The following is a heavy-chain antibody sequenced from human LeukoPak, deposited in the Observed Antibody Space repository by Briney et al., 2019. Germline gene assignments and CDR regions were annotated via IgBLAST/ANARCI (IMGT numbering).Heavy chain of an antibody. Sequence: GGSLRLSCAASGFTFSSYWMTWVRQAPGKGLEWVANIKQDESEKYYVNSMKGRFTISRDNAKSSLYLQMNSLRAEDTAVYYCARDQDCSSTSCFYYYYYYMDVWGKGTTVTVSS. J-gene: IGHJ6*03. V-gene: IGHV3-7*01. D-gene: IGHD2-2*01. CDR1: GFTFSSYW. CDR3: ARDQDCSSTSCFYYYYYYMDV. CDR2: IKQDESEK.